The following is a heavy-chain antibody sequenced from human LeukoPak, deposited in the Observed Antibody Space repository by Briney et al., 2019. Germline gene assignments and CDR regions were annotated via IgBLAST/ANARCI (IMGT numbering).Heavy chain of an antibody. V-gene: IGHV3-72*01. J-gene: IGHJ4*02. CDR1: GFTFSDAY. D-gene: IGHD4-17*01. CDR2: IRNKPHSYTT. Sequence: GGSLRLSCAASGFTFSDAYMDWVRQAPGKGLQWVGRIRNKPHSYTTDYAASVKGRFTTSRDDSKTSLFLQMNSLKTEDTAVYYCTRVRHGDYFDPWGLGTLVTVSS. CDR3: TRVRHGDYFDP.